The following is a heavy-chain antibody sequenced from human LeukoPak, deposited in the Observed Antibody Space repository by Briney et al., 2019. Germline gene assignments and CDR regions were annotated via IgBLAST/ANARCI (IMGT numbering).Heavy chain of an antibody. Sequence: ASVKVSCKASGGTFSSYAISWVRQAPGQGLEWMGWINPNSGGTNYAQKFQGRVTMTRDTSISTAYMELSRLRSDDTAVYYCARERGSVSDSSGYYPPDYWGQGTLVTVSS. D-gene: IGHD3-22*01. J-gene: IGHJ4*02. CDR1: GGTFSSYA. V-gene: IGHV1-2*02. CDR3: ARERGSVSDSSGYYPPDY. CDR2: INPNSGGT.